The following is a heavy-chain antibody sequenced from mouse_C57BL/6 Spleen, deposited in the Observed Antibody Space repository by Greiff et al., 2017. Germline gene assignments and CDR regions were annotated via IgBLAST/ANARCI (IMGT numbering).Heavy chain of an antibody. Sequence: EVQLQQSGPELVKPGASVKISCKASGYTFTDYYMNWVKQSHGKSLEWIGDINPNNGGTSYNQKFKGKATLTVDKSSSTAYMELRSLTSEDSAVYYCAIGRGAWFAYWGQGTLVTVSA. CDR1: GYTFTDYY. V-gene: IGHV1-26*01. J-gene: IGHJ3*01. CDR3: AIGRGAWFAY. CDR2: INPNNGGT.